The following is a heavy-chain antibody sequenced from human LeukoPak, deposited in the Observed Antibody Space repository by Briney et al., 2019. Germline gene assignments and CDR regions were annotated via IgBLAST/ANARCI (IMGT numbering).Heavy chain of an antibody. CDR3: VKTLKYYGSGRGLFDS. CDR1: VLTFSSSA. V-gene: IGHV3-64D*06. CDR2: FSSDGSST. D-gene: IGHD3-10*01. J-gene: IGHJ4*02. Sequence: GRSLRLSFSASVLTFSSSAMYWVCQGPGKGLENVSAFSSDGSSTFYADSVKVRFTISRDNSKNMLYLQMSSLRADDTAVYYCVKTLKYYGSGRGLFDSWGQGILVTVSS.